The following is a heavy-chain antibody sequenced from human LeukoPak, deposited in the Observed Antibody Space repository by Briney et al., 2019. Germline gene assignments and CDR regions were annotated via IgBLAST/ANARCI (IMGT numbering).Heavy chain of an antibody. Sequence: SETLSLTCTVSGGSIISSYWTWIRQPPGKGLEWIGYIFYTGRTNYNPSLKSRVTISVDTSKNQFSLKLTSVTAADTAVYYCARVDSSGYYIFNYWGQGTLVTVSS. CDR3: ARVDSSGYYIFNY. CDR1: GGSIISSY. D-gene: IGHD3-22*01. J-gene: IGHJ4*02. CDR2: IFYTGRT. V-gene: IGHV4-59*01.